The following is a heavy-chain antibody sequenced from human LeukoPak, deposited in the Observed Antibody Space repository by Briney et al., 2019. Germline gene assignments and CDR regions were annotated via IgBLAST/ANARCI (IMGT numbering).Heavy chain of an antibody. CDR2: ISAYNGDT. J-gene: IGHJ4*02. Sequence: ASVKVSCKASGFTFTSYGITWVRQAPGQGLEWMGWISAYNGDTYYAQKLQGRVTLTTDTSTSTDSMELRSLTSDDTAVYYCARKAVLLGYFDYWGQGTLVTVSS. CDR1: GFTFTSYG. V-gene: IGHV1-18*01. D-gene: IGHD3-10*01. CDR3: ARKAVLLGYFDY.